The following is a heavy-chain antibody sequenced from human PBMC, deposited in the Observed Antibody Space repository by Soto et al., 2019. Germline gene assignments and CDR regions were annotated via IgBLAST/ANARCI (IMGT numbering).Heavy chain of an antibody. V-gene: IGHV3-33*01. J-gene: IGHJ4*02. CDR1: GFTFSSYG. CDR2: IWYDGSNK. Sequence: GGSLRLSCAASGFTFSSYGMHWVRQAPGKGLEWVAVIWYDGSNKYYADSVKGRFTISRDNSKNTLYLQMNSLRAEDTAVYCCARDMLWFGEDRPSDYWGQGTLVTVSS. CDR3: ARDMLWFGEDRPSDY. D-gene: IGHD3-10*01.